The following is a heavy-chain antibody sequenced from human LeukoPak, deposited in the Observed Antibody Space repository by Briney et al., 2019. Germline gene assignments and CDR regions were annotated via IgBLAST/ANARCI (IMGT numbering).Heavy chain of an antibody. J-gene: IGHJ4*02. CDR2: INHSGST. CDR3: ARVGYSGYVRGPSDY. D-gene: IGHD5-12*01. Sequence: PSETLSLTCAVYGGSFSGYYWSWIRQPPGKGLEWIGEINHSGSTNYNPSLKSRVTISVDTSKNQFSLKLSSVTAADTAVYYCARVGYSGYVRGPSDYWGQGTLVTVSS. CDR1: GGSFSGYY. V-gene: IGHV4-34*01.